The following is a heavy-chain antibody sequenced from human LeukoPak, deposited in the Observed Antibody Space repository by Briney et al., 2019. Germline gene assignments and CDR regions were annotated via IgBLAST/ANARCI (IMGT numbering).Heavy chain of an antibody. V-gene: IGHV3-21*01. Sequence: GGSLRLSCAASGFTFSSYSMNWVRQAPGKGLEWVSSISSSCSYIYYADSVKGRFTISRDNAKNSLYLQMYSLRAEDTAVYYCARDITGLVTNAFDIWGQGTMVTVSS. CDR2: ISSSCSYI. J-gene: IGHJ3*02. CDR3: ARDITGLVTNAFDI. CDR1: GFTFSSYS. D-gene: IGHD3/OR15-3a*01.